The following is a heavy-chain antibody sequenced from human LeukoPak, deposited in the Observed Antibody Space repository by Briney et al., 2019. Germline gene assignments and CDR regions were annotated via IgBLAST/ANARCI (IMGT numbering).Heavy chain of an antibody. J-gene: IGHJ5*02. CDR2: IYYSGST. Sequence: SETLSLTCTVSGGSISSGGYYWSWIRQHPGKGLEWIGYIYYSGSTYYNPSLKSRVTISVDTSKNQFSLKLSSVTAAVTAVYYCARDYPGIAAAGRRGNWFDPWGQGTLVTVSS. D-gene: IGHD6-13*01. V-gene: IGHV4-31*03. CDR1: GGSISSGGYY. CDR3: ARDYPGIAAAGRRGNWFDP.